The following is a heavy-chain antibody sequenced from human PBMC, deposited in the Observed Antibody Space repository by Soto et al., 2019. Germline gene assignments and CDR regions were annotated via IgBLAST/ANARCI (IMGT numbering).Heavy chain of an antibody. Sequence: ASVKVSCKASGFTFTNYAIHWVRQAPGQRLEWMGWMNAGNGNTKNSRNFQGRVTITRDTSASTAYMELSSLRSEDTAVYYCARDRSSSNYYYYYGMDVWGQVTPVTVSS. J-gene: IGHJ6*02. CDR2: MNAGNGNT. CDR1: GFTFTNYA. D-gene: IGHD6-13*01. V-gene: IGHV1-3*01. CDR3: ARDRSSSNYYYYYGMDV.